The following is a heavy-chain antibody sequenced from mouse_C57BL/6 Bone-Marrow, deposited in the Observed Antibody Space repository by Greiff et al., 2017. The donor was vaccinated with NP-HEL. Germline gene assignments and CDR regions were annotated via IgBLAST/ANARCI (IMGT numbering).Heavy chain of an antibody. J-gene: IGHJ2*01. CDR2: IYPRSGNT. Sequence: VKLMESGAELARPGASVKLSCKASGYTFTSYGISWVKQRTGQGLEWIGEIYPRSGNTYYNEKFKGKATLTADKSSSTAYMELRSLTSEDSAVYFCATYSWNYFDYWGQGTTLTVSS. CDR3: ATYSWNYFDY. V-gene: IGHV1-81*01. CDR1: GYTFTSYG. D-gene: IGHD2-12*01.